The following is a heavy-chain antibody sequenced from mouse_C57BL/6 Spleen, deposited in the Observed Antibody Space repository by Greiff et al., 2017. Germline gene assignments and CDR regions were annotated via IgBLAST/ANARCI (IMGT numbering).Heavy chain of an antibody. CDR2: IDPSDSYT. Sequence: VKLQQPGAELVMPGASVKLSCKASGYTFTSYWMHWVKQRPGQGLEWIGEIDPSDSYTNYNQKFKGKSTLTVDKSSSTAYMQLSSLTSEDSAVYYCARSDDYLAWFAYWGQGTLVTVSA. CDR1: GYTFTSYW. CDR3: ARSDDYLAWFAY. J-gene: IGHJ3*01. D-gene: IGHD2-4*01. V-gene: IGHV1-69*01.